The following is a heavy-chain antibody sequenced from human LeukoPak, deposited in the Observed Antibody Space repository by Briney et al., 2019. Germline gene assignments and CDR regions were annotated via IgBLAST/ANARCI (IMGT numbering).Heavy chain of an antibody. J-gene: IGHJ4*02. CDR2: INHGGTT. CDR1: GGSFSGYY. D-gene: IGHD3-3*01. CDR3: ARGSSPITIFGVVIIPVGFDY. V-gene: IGHV4-34*01. Sequence: PSETLSLTCAVYGGSFSGYYWSWIRQPPGKGLEWIGEINHGGTTNYNRSLKSRVTISVDTSKKQFSLKLSSVTAADTAVYYCARGSSPITIFGVVIIPVGFDYWGQGTLVTVSS.